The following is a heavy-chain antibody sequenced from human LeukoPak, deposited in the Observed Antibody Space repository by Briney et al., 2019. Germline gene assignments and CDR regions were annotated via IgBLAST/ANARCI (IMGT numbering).Heavy chain of an antibody. Sequence: GGSLRLSCAASGFTFSSYAMSWVRQAPGKGLEWVSAISGSGVSTYYADSVKGRFTISRDNSKNTLYLQMHSLRPQETAVYYCSKDGAYCGGDCYYSFYYMDVWGKGTTVTVSS. V-gene: IGHV3-23*01. CDR3: SKDGAYCGGDCYYSFYYMDV. CDR2: ISGSGVST. J-gene: IGHJ6*03. D-gene: IGHD2-21*02. CDR1: GFTFSSYA.